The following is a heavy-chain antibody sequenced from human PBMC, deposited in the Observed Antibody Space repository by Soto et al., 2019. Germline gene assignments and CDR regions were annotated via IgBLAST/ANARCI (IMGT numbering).Heavy chain of an antibody. CDR1: GYSFTTYW. Sequence: HGESLKISCESHGYSFTTYWITWVRQKPGKGLEWVGSFHPGESDTRYSPSFQGQVTISADRSLATAYLQWSSLQAADTAIYYRARHEATYYNFYGMDVWGQGTTVTVSS. CDR3: ARHEATYYNFYGMDV. V-gene: IGHV5-51*01. CDR2: FHPGESDT. J-gene: IGHJ6*02.